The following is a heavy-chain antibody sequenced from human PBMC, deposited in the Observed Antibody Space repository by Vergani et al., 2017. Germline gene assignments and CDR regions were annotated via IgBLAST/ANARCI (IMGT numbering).Heavy chain of an antibody. Sequence: HVQLQESGPGLVKPSETLSLTCTVSGGSISSYYWSWIRQPPGKGLEWIGYIYYSGSTNYNPSLKSRVTISVDTSKNQFSLKLSSVTAADTAVYYCARRGGYSLWYFDLWGRGTLVTVSS. J-gene: IGHJ2*01. CDR3: ARRGGYSLWYFDL. V-gene: IGHV4-59*01. D-gene: IGHD5-18*01. CDR1: GGSISSYY. CDR2: IYYSGST.